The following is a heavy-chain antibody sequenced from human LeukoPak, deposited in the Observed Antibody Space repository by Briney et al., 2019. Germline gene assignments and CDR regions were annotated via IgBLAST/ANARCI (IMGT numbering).Heavy chain of an antibody. CDR2: IYSGGST. V-gene: IGHV3-53*01. CDR1: GLTFSDYY. D-gene: IGHD3-22*01. CDR3: ARDSSGYSFDY. J-gene: IGHJ4*02. Sequence: GGSLRLSCAASGLTFSDYYMSWIRQAPGKGLEWVSVIYSGGSTYYADSVKGRFTISRDNSKNTLYLQMNSLRAEDTAVYYCARDSSGYSFDYWGQGTLVTVSS.